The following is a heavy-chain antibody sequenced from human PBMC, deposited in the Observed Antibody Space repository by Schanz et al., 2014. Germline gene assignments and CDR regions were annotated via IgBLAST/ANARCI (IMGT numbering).Heavy chain of an antibody. CDR1: GGSIRSGTYY. J-gene: IGHJ2*01. D-gene: IGHD1-1*01. V-gene: IGHV4-61*02. CDR2: VFPNGIT. Sequence: QVQLQESGPGLVKPSQTLSLTCTVSGGSIRSGTYYWSWIRQPAGKALEWVGRVFPNGITNYNPSLKTRVPTSLATSKNQFSRTLPSLAAADTAVYYCARDTTWRLDLWGRGTLVTVSS. CDR3: ARDTTWRLDL.